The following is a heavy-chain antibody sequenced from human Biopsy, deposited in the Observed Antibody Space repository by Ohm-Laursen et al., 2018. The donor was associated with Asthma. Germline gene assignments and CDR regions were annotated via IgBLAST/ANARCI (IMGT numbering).Heavy chain of an antibody. CDR2: ISYDGSSI. V-gene: IGHV3-30-3*01. CDR1: RFTYE. J-gene: IGHJ4*02. Sequence: SLRLSCAASRFTYEMHWVRQAPGKGLEWVAVISYDGSSIYYADSVKGRFTIPRDNSKNTLSLQMNSLTAEDAAVYYCAREGVAGTHIEDWGQGTLVTVSS. D-gene: IGHD6-19*01. CDR3: AREGVAGTHIED.